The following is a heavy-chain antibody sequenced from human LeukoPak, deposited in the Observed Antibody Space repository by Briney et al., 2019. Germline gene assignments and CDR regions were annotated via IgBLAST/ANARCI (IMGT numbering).Heavy chain of an antibody. D-gene: IGHD2-15*01. CDR1: GFTFSTYA. Sequence: PGGSLRLSCAASGFTFSTYAMSWVRQAPGRGLEWVSAISNNGGSTYDADSMKGRFTISRDNSKNTLHLQMNSLRAEDTAVYHCARQLGYCSDGSCYFDYWGQGTLVTVSS. J-gene: IGHJ4*02. CDR3: ARQLGYCSDGSCYFDY. V-gene: IGHV3-23*01. CDR2: ISNNGGST.